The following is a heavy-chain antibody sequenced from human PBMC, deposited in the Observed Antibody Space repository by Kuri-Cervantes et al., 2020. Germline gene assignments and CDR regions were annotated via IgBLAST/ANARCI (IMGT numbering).Heavy chain of an antibody. V-gene: IGHV4-38-2*01. CDR1: GYSLSSTYN. D-gene: IGHD3-3*01. CDR3: ARRQASHITIFEVVIKTRYYFDY. J-gene: IGHJ4*02. CDR2: VYQSGST. Sequence: ESLKISCAVSGYSLSSTYNWGWIRQRPGKGLEWIGSVYQSGSTFYNPSLKSRLTISVDTSKNQFSLKLSSVTAADTAVYYCARRQASHITIFEVVIKTRYYFDYWGQGTLVTVSS.